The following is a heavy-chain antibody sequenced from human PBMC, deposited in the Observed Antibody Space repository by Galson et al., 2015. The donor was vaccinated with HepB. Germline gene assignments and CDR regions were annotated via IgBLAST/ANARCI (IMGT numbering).Heavy chain of an antibody. CDR1: GFMFSSYF. J-gene: IGHJ4*02. V-gene: IGHV3-23*01. CDR3: ARGRATLIRGGLFLDY. CDR2: IGGSGGTT. Sequence: SLRLSCAASGFMFSSYFMSWVRQAPGKGLEWVSTIGGSGGTTFYSDSVKGRFTISRDNSKSTLYLQMNSLRAEDTALYYCARGRATLIRGGLFLDYWGQGTLVTVSS. D-gene: IGHD2-15*01.